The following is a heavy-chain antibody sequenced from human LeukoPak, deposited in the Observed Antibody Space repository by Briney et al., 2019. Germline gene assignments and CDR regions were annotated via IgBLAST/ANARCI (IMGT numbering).Heavy chain of an antibody. CDR3: AREGSDDSRYFDY. CDR1: GGSISSGDYY. Sequence: SETLSLTCTVSGGSISSGDYYWSWIRQPAGRGLEWLGYIYYSGSTYYNPSLKSRVTISVDTSKNQFSLKLSSVTAADTAVYYCAREGSDDSRYFDYWGQGTLVTVSS. D-gene: IGHD3-22*01. J-gene: IGHJ4*02. CDR2: IYYSGST. V-gene: IGHV4-30-4*01.